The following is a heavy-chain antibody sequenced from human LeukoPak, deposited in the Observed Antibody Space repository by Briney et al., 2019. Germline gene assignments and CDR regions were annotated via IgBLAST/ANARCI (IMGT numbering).Heavy chain of an antibody. Sequence: GGSLRLSCAASGFTFSSYGMHWVRQAPGKGREWVAVISYDGSNKYYADSMKGRFTISRDNSKNTLYLQMNSLRAEDTAVYYCAKDRDSGSYRGAFDYWGQGTLVTVSS. V-gene: IGHV3-30*18. CDR1: GFTFSSYG. CDR3: AKDRDSGSYRGAFDY. D-gene: IGHD1-26*01. CDR2: ISYDGSNK. J-gene: IGHJ4*02.